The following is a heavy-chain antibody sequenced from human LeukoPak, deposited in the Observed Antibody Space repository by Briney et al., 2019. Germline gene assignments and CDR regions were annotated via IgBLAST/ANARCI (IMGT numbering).Heavy chain of an antibody. CDR2: IYPGDSDT. D-gene: IGHD3-22*01. V-gene: IGHV5-51*01. CDR1: GYSFTSYW. J-gene: IGHJ3*02. Sequence: KLGESLKISCKGSGYSFTSYWIGWVRQMPGKGLEWMGIIYPGDSDTRYSPSFQGQVTISADKSINTAYLQWSSLKASDTAMYYCARLLRNYYDSSGYHDAFDIWGQGTMVTVSS. CDR3: ARLLRNYYDSSGYHDAFDI.